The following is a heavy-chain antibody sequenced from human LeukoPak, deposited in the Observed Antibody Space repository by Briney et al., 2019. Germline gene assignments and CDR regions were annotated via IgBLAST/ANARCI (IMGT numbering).Heavy chain of an antibody. CDR1: GGTFSSYA. CDR3: ARVYGRFGAQYWYFDL. V-gene: IGHV1-69*06. D-gene: IGHD3-10*01. Sequence: SVKVSCKASGGTFSSYAISWVRQAPGQGLEWMGGIIPIFGTANYAQKFQGRVTITADKSTSTAYMELSSLRSEDTAVYYCARVYGRFGAQYWYFDLWGRGTLVTVSS. CDR2: IIPIFGTA. J-gene: IGHJ2*01.